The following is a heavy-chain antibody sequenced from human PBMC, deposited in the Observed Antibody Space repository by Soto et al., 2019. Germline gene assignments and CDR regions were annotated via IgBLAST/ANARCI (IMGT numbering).Heavy chain of an antibody. CDR3: AKDGPQLAAADDYYYYGMDV. J-gene: IGHJ6*02. CDR2: MYHSGST. CDR1: GGSISSGGYS. V-gene: IGHV4-30-2*01. Sequence: PSETLSLTCAVSGGSISSGGYSWSWIRQPPGKGLEWIGYMYHSGSTYYNPSLKSRVTISIDRSKNQFSLKLSSVTAADTAVYYCAKDGPQLAAADDYYYYGMDVWGQGTTVTVSS. D-gene: IGHD6-13*01.